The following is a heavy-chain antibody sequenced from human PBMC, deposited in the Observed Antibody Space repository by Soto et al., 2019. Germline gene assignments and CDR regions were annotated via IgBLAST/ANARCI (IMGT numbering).Heavy chain of an antibody. V-gene: IGHV3-48*01. D-gene: IGHD5-12*01. Sequence: PGGSLRLSCAASGFTFSSYSMNWVRQAPGKGLEWVSYISSSSSTIYYADSVKGRFTISRDNAKNSLYLQMNSLRAEDTAVYYCAIDRGYSRYDFRFVPWGQGTLVTVSS. J-gene: IGHJ5*02. CDR3: AIDRGYSRYDFRFVP. CDR2: ISSSSSTI. CDR1: GFTFSSYS.